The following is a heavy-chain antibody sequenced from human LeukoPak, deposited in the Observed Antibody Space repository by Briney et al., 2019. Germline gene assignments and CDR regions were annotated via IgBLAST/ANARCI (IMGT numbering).Heavy chain of an antibody. CDR2: ISGSGGST. J-gene: IGHJ4*02. Sequence: GGSLRLSCAASGFTFSSYAMHWVRQAPGKGLEWVSAISGSGGSTYYADSVKGRFTNSRDNSKNTLYLQMNSLRAEDTAVYYCAKGSDIQLLSHFDYWGQGTLVTVSS. CDR3: AKGSDIQLLSHFDY. CDR1: GFTFSSYA. D-gene: IGHD5-18*01. V-gene: IGHV3-23*01.